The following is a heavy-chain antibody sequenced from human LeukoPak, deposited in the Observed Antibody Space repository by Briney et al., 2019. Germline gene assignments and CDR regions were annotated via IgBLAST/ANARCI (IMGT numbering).Heavy chain of an antibody. J-gene: IGHJ4*02. V-gene: IGHV3-23*01. Sequence: PGGSLRLSCAASGLSFSNYAMYWVRQAPGKGLEWVSAIGGTGGNIFYRDSVKGRFTISRDNAKNTLYLQMNSLRVEDTAVYYCARDLAGSRDKWGQGTLVTVSS. D-gene: IGHD2-15*01. CDR3: ARDLAGSRDK. CDR2: IGGTGGNI. CDR1: GLSFSNYA.